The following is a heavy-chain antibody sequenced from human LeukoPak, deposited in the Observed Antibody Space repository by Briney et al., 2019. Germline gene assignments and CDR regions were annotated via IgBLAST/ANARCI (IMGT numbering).Heavy chain of an antibody. D-gene: IGHD2-2*01. CDR2: INHSGST. J-gene: IGHJ4*02. V-gene: IGHV4-34*01. CDR1: GGSFSGYY. Sequence: SETLSLTCAVYGGSFSGYYWSWIRQPPEKGLEWIGEINHSGSTNYNPSLKSRVTISVDTSKNQFSLKLSSVTAADTAVYYCARGGGILGYCSSTSCYPTAYFDYWGQGTLVTVSS. CDR3: ARGGGILGYCSSTSCYPTAYFDY.